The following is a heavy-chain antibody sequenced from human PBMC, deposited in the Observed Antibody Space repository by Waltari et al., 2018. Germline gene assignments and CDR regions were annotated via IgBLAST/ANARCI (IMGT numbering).Heavy chain of an antibody. CDR1: GFTFSSYA. Sequence: QVQLVESGGGVVQPGRSLRLSCAASGFTFSSYAMHWVRQAPGKGLEWGAVIPYDGSNKYYADSVKGRFIISRDNSKNTLYLQMNSQRAEDTAVYYCARGSYGPITTSSYYFDYWGQGTLVTVSS. D-gene: IGHD1-26*01. J-gene: IGHJ4*02. CDR3: ARGSYGPITTSSYYFDY. V-gene: IGHV3-30-3*01. CDR2: IPYDGSNK.